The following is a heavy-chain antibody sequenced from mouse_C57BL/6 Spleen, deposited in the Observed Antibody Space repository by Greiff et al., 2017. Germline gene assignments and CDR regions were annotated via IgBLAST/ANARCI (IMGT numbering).Heavy chain of an antibody. CDR3: ARHEDLYGSSYGDAMDY. Sequence: QVQLKQSGAELVKPGASVKLSCKASGYTFTEYTIHWVKQRSGQGLEWIGWFYPGSGSIKYNEKFKDKATLTADKSSSTVDMELSRLTSEDSAVYFCARHEDLYGSSYGDAMDYWGQGTSVTVSS. CDR2: FYPGSGSI. J-gene: IGHJ4*01. D-gene: IGHD1-1*01. CDR1: GYTFTEYT. V-gene: IGHV1-62-2*01.